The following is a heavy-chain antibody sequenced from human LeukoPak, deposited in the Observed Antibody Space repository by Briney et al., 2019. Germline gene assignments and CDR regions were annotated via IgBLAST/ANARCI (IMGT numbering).Heavy chain of an antibody. D-gene: IGHD4-17*01. CDR1: GGSISSGSYY. V-gene: IGHV4-61*02. J-gene: IGHJ4*02. CDR3: ARLNYGDYHEFDY. Sequence: TSETLSLTCTVSGGSISSGSYYWSWIRQPAGKGLEWIGRIYTSGSTNYNPSLKSRVTISVDTSKNQFSLKLSSVTAADTAVYYCARLNYGDYHEFDYWGQGTLVTVSS. CDR2: IYTSGST.